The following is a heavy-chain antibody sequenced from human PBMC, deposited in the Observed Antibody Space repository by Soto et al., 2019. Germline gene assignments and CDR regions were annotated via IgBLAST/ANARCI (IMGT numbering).Heavy chain of an antibody. J-gene: IGHJ4*02. CDR2: IIPIFGNT. CDR1: GGTFSSYA. CDR3: ARDRSPGRITMIVAGDL. V-gene: IGHV1-18*01. Sequence: ASVKVSCKASGGTFSSYAISWVRQAPGQGLEWMGGIIPIFGNTNYAQKLQGRVTMTTDTSTSTAYMELRSLRSDDTAVYYCARDRSPGRITMIVAGDLWGQGTLVTVSS. D-gene: IGHD3-22*01.